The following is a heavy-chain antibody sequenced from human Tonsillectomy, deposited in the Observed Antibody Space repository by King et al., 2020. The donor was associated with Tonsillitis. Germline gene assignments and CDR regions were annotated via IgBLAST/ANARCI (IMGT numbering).Heavy chain of an antibody. V-gene: IGHV3-30-3*01. CDR2: ISYDGSNK. CDR1: GFTFSSYA. Sequence: VQLVESGGGVVQPGRSLRLSCAASGFTFSSYAMHWVRQAPGKGLEWVAVISYDGSNKYYADSVKGRFTISRDNSKNTLYLQMNSLRAEDTAVYYCARETNSGWIDYWGQGTLVTVSS. J-gene: IGHJ4*02. D-gene: IGHD6-19*01. CDR3: ARETNSGWIDY.